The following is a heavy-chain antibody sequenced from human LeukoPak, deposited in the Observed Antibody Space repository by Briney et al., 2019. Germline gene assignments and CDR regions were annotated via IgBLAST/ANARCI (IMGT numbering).Heavy chain of an antibody. V-gene: IGHV3-30*03. CDR1: GFTFSSYG. J-gene: IGHJ4*02. D-gene: IGHD4-23*01. Sequence: GSLRLSCAASGFTFSSYGMHWVRQAPGKGLEWVGAISYDGSSKSYADSVKGRFTISRDNSKSTLFLQMNTLRAEDTAVYYCARDVHGGAFDYWGQGTLVTVSS. CDR2: ISYDGSSK. CDR3: ARDVHGGAFDY.